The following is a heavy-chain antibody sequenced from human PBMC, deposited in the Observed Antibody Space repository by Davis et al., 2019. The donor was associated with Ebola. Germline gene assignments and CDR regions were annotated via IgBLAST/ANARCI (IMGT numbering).Heavy chain of an antibody. J-gene: IGHJ4*02. CDR2: ISWNSGSI. Sequence: SLKISCAASGFTFDDYAMLWVRQAPGKGLEWVSGISWNSGSIGYADSVKGRFTISRDNAKNSLYLQMNSLRAEDMALYYCAKGSGGDYYFDYWGQGTLVTVSS. D-gene: IGHD2-21*02. CDR1: GFTFDDYA. CDR3: AKGSGGDYYFDY. V-gene: IGHV3-9*03.